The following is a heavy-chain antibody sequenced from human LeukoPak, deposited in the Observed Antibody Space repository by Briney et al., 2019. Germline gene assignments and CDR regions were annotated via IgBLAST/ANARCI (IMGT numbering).Heavy chain of an antibody. Sequence: SETLSLTCTVSGYSISSYYWTWIRQPPGRGLEWIGYIYYSGSTNYNPSLKSRVTISVDTSKNQFSLKLSSVTAADTAVYYCARSYSYYYYMDVWGKGTTVTVSS. D-gene: IGHD1-26*01. V-gene: IGHV4-59*01. CDR2: IYYSGST. CDR3: ARSYSYYYYMDV. CDR1: GYSISSYY. J-gene: IGHJ6*03.